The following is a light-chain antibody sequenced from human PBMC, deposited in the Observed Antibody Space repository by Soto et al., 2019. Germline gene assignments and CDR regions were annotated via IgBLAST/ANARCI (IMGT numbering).Light chain of an antibody. CDR1: QSISTW. CDR3: QQYNSYSGT. CDR2: DAS. J-gene: IGKJ1*01. Sequence: DIQMTQSPSTLSASVGDRVTITCRASQSISTWLAWYQQKPGKAPKLLIYDASSLESGVPSRFSGSGSGTEFPFTISSLQPDDFATYYCQQYNSYSGTFGQGTNVEIK. V-gene: IGKV1-5*01.